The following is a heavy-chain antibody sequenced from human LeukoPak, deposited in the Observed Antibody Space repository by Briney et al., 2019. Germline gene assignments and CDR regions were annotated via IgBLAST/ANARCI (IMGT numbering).Heavy chain of an antibody. J-gene: IGHJ4*02. CDR2: ISYDGSNK. CDR1: GFTFSSYA. D-gene: IGHD3-10*01. V-gene: IGHV3-30*04. Sequence: PGGSLRLSCAASGFTFSSYAMHWVRQAPGKGLEWVAVISYDGSNKYYADSVKGRFTISRDNSKNTLYLQTNSLRAEDTAVYYCARDNYYGSGNDYWGQGTLVTVSS. CDR3: ARDNYYGSGNDY.